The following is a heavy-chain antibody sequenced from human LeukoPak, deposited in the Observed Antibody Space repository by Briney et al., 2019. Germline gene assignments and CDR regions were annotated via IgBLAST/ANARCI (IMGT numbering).Heavy chain of an antibody. CDR3: ATSGYLGYDHPS. J-gene: IGHJ5*02. CDR1: GFTFSNHA. Sequence: AGGSLRLSCTASGFTFSNHAMAWVRQAPGKGLEWVPVVRGNNADTSYADSMKGRFTISRDNSKNTLNLQMNNLRPDDTAIYYCATSGYLGYDHPSWGQGALVTVSS. V-gene: IGHV3-23*01. CDR2: VRGNNADT. D-gene: IGHD5-12*01.